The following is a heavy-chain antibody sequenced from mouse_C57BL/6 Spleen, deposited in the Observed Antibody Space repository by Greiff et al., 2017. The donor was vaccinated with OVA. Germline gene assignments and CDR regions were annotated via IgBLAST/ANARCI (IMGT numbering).Heavy chain of an antibody. CDR3: ARDGVGLRQDYFDY. D-gene: IGHD2-4*01. J-gene: IGHJ2*01. CDR2: ISDGGSYT. Sequence: EVKLVESGGGSVKPGGSLKLSCAASGFTFSSYAMSWVRQTPEKRLEWVATISDGGSYTYYPDNVKGRFTISRDNAKNNLYLQMSHLKSEDTAMYYCARDGVGLRQDYFDYWGQGTTLTVSS. V-gene: IGHV5-4*01. CDR1: GFTFSSYA.